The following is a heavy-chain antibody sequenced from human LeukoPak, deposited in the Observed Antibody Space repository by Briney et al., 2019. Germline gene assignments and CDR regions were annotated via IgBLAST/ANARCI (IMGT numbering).Heavy chain of an antibody. CDR2: IKQDGSEE. CDR3: ARDPLDH. Sequence: PGGSLRLSCEVSGFTFSTYWMTWVRLAPGKGLEWVANIKQDGSEEYYVDSVKGRFTISRDNAKNSLYFQMNSLRPEDTAVYYCARDPLDHWGQGALVTVSS. J-gene: IGHJ5*02. V-gene: IGHV3-7*05. CDR1: GFTFSTYW.